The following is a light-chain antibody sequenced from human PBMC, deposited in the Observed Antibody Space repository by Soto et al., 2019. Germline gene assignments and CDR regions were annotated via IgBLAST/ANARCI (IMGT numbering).Light chain of an antibody. CDR3: QQYGGSPYT. Sequence: EIVLTQSPGTLSLSPGERATLSCRASQSVRSNYLAWYQQKPGQAPRLLIYGASSRATGIPDRFSGTGSGTDVTLTISRLEHEDFAVYYCQQYGGSPYTLGQGTKLEIK. CDR2: GAS. V-gene: IGKV3-20*01. CDR1: QSVRSNY. J-gene: IGKJ2*01.